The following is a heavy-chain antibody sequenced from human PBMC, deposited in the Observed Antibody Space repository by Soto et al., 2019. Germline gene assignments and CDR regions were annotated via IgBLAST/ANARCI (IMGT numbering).Heavy chain of an antibody. CDR3: AKDKNYYDSSGYLHDAFDI. D-gene: IGHD3-22*01. CDR2: ISGSGGST. V-gene: IGHV3-23*01. J-gene: IGHJ3*02. Sequence: GGSLRLSCAASGFTLSSYAMSWVRQAPGKGLEWVSAISGSGGSTYYADSVKGRFTISRDNSKNTLYLQMNSLRAEDTAVYYCAKDKNYYDSSGYLHDAFDIWGQGTMVTVSS. CDR1: GFTLSSYA.